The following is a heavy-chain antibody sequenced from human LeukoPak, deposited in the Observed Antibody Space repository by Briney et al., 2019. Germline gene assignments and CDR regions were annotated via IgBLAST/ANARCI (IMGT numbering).Heavy chain of an antibody. CDR2: ISSSSSYI. D-gene: IGHD3-16*02. CDR3: ARTYSWSLSRFDY. CDR1: GFTFSSYT. J-gene: IGHJ4*02. V-gene: IGHV3-21*01. Sequence: GGSLRLSCAASGFTFSSYTMNWVRQAPGKGLEWVSSISSSSSYIYYADSVKGRFTISRDNAKNSLYLQMNSLRAEDTAVYYCARTYSWSLSRFDYWGQGTLVTVSS.